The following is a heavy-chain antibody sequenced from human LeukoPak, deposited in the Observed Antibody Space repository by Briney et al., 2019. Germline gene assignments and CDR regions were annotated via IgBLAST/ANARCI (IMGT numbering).Heavy chain of an antibody. D-gene: IGHD3-10*01. Sequence: SETLSLTCAAYGWSFSGYYWSWIRQPPGKGLEWIGYIYYSGSTNYNPSLKSRVTISVDTSKNQFSLKLSSVTAADTAVYYCARDVSTMVRGVIITNSWFDPWGQGTLVTVSS. CDR3: ARDVSTMVRGVIITNSWFDP. CDR2: IYYSGST. V-gene: IGHV4-59*01. J-gene: IGHJ5*02. CDR1: GWSFSGYY.